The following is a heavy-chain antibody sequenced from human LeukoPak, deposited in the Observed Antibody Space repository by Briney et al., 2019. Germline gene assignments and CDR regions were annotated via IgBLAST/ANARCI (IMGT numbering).Heavy chain of an antibody. CDR1: GGSISSLF. V-gene: IGHV4-59*08. CDR2: IYYTGST. D-gene: IGHD6-6*01. CDR3: ARHRSYSSSSPFDH. J-gene: IGHJ4*02. Sequence: SSETLSLTCSDSGGSISSLFWSWIRQPPGKGLEWIGYIYYTGSTNYNPSLKSRVTMFVDMSKNQFSLRLSSVTAADTAVYYCARHRSYSSSSPFDHWGQGTLVTVSS.